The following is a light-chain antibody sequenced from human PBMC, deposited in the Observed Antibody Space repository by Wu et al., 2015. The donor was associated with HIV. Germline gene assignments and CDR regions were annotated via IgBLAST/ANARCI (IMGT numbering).Light chain of an antibody. CDR2: AAS. Sequence: IQLTQSPSSLSASVGDRVTITCRASQGISSYLAWYQQKPGIAPKLLIYAASTLQSGVPSRFSGSGSGTDFTLTISSLQPEDFATYYCQQLNSYLYSFGQGTKLEIK. V-gene: IGKV1-9*01. J-gene: IGKJ2*03. CDR1: QGISSY. CDR3: QQLNSYLYS.